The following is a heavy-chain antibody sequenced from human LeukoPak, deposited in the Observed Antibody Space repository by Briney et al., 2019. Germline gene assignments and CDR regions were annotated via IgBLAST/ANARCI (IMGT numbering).Heavy chain of an antibody. J-gene: IGHJ5*02. CDR3: GREVVAATRDGVDP. CDR1: GGSISSGDYY. V-gene: IGHV4-30-4*08. Sequence: SQTVSLTCTVSGGSISSGDYYWSWIRQPPGKGLEWIGCIYYSGSTYYNPSLKSRVTISVDTSKNQFSLKLSSVTAADTAVYYCGREVVAATRDGVDPWGQGTLVTVYS. D-gene: IGHD2-15*01. CDR2: IYYSGST.